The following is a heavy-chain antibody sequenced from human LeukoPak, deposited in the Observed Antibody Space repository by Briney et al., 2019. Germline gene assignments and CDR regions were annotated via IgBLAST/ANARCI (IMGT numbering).Heavy chain of an antibody. V-gene: IGHV1-18*01. J-gene: IGHJ4*02. D-gene: IGHD3-22*01. Sequence: GASVKVSCKXSGYTFTSYGISWVRQAPGQGLEWMGWISAYNGNTNYAQKLQGRVTMTTDTSTSTAYMELRSLRSDDTAVYYCARDMYYYDSSGYYTSHDYWGQGTLVTVSS. CDR3: ARDMYYYDSSGYYTSHDY. CDR1: GYTFTSYG. CDR2: ISAYNGNT.